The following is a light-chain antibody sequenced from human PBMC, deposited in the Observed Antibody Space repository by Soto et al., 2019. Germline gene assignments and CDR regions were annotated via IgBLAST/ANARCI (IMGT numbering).Light chain of an antibody. CDR3: QQYNSYSPGWT. Sequence: DIQMNQSPSSLSASVGDRVTITCRASQSISIWLAWYQQKPGKAPKLLIYDASSLESGVPSRFSGSGSVTEFTLTISRLQPDDFATYYCQQYNSYSPGWTFGQGTKVEIK. CDR1: QSISIW. V-gene: IGKV1-5*01. CDR2: DAS. J-gene: IGKJ1*01.